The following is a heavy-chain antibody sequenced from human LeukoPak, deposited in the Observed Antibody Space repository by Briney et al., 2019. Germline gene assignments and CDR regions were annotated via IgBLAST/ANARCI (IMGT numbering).Heavy chain of an antibody. CDR3: ARFAYHTDSFPGHY. Sequence: GESLKISCKGSGYSFSRYWIGWVRQMPGKGLEWMGIIYPGDSDTRYSPSFQGQISISADKSISTAYLQWSSLKASDTAMYYCARFAYHTDSFPGHYWGQGTLVTVSS. CDR1: GYSFSRYW. D-gene: IGHD2-21*01. V-gene: IGHV5-51*01. J-gene: IGHJ4*02. CDR2: IYPGDSDT.